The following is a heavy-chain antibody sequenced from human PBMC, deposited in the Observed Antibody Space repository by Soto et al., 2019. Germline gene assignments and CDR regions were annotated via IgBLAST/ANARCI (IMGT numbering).Heavy chain of an antibody. CDR2: INSDGSRI. J-gene: IGHJ4*02. CDR1: GFTFSSYW. CDR3: TRDSVGSSGPPPFDY. D-gene: IGHD6-13*01. V-gene: IGHV3-74*01. Sequence: GGSLRLSCAASGFTFSSYWVHWVRQAPGEGLVWVSRINSDGSRITYADSVKGRFTISRDSAKNTVYLQMNSLRVEDTAVYYCTRDSVGSSGPPPFDYWGQRTLVTVSP.